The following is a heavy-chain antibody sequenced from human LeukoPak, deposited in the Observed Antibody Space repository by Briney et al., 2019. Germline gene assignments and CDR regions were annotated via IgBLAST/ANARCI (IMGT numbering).Heavy chain of an antibody. Sequence: GGSLRLSCAASGFTFSSYLMSWVRQAPGKGLEWVANIKQDGSEEYYVDSVKGRFTISRDNAKNSLYLQMNSLRAEDTAVYYCAREDIPTAAHDYWGQGTLVTVSP. CDR2: IKQDGSEE. V-gene: IGHV3-7*01. J-gene: IGHJ4*02. CDR1: GFTFSSYL. CDR3: AREDIPTAAHDY. D-gene: IGHD2-15*01.